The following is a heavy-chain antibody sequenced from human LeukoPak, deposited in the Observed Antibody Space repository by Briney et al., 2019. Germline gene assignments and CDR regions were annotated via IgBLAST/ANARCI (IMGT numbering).Heavy chain of an antibody. CDR1: GFTFSSYW. V-gene: IGHV3-7*01. Sequence: GGSLRLSCAASGFTFSSYWMSWVRQAPGKGLEWVANIKQDGSEKYYVDSVKGRFTISRDNAKNSLYLQMNSLRAEDTAVYYCARAETYYYDSSGYYPPLGYYYYGMDVWGQGTTVTVSS. CDR2: IKQDGSEK. J-gene: IGHJ6*02. CDR3: ARAETYYYDSSGYYPPLGYYYYGMDV. D-gene: IGHD3-22*01.